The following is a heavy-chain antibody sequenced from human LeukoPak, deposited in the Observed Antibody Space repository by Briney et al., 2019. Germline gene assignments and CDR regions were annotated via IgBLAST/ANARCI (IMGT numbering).Heavy chain of an antibody. D-gene: IGHD2-21*01. CDR3: ARSSSDTGGYCLDYFDY. CDR2: ISHDGSEK. Sequence: GRSLRLSCEASGFTSKKYGMHWVRQAPGKGLEWVAFISHDGSEKYYADSVKGRFTISSDNSKNTQFLQMNSLRAEDTAVYFCARSSSDTGGYCLDYFDYWGQGTLVTVSP. CDR1: GFTSKKYG. J-gene: IGHJ4*02. V-gene: IGHV3-30*03.